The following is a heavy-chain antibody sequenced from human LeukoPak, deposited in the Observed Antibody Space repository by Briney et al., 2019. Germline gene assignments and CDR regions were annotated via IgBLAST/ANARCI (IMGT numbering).Heavy chain of an antibody. D-gene: IGHD6-6*01. CDR1: GGSISSSSYY. V-gene: IGHV4-39*07. CDR3: ARDRYSSSSTLDY. Sequence: PSETLSLTCTVSGGSISSSSYYWGWIRQPPGKGLEWIGTIYYSGNTYYNPSLKSRVTISLDTSKNQFSLKLSSVTAADTAVYYCARDRYSSSSTLDYWGQGTLVTVSS. J-gene: IGHJ4*02. CDR2: IYYSGNT.